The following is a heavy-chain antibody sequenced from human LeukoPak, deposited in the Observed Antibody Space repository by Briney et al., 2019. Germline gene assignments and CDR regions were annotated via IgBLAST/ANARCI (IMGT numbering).Heavy chain of an antibody. D-gene: IGHD3-10*01. CDR3: ATPRGWGYGSGSYIYYYYMDV. CDR2: ISGSGGST. CDR1: GFTFSSYA. Sequence: PGGSLRLSCAASGFTFSSYAMSWVRQAPGKGLEWVSAISGSGGSTYYADSVKGRFTISRDNSKNTLYLQMTSLRAEDTAVYYSATPRGWGYGSGSYIYYYYMDVWGKGTTVTISS. J-gene: IGHJ6*03. V-gene: IGHV3-23*01.